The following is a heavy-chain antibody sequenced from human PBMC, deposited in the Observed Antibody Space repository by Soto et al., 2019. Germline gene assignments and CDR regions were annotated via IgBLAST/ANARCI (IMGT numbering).Heavy chain of an antibody. J-gene: IGHJ6*02. CDR2: INHSGST. D-gene: IGHD5-18*01. Sequence: ASETLSLTCAVYGGSFSGYYWSWIRQPPGKGLEWIGEINHSGSTNYNPSLKSRVTISVDTSKNQFSLKLSSVTAADTAVYYCACVDTAMVKDYYYGMDVWGQGTTVTVSS. CDR1: GGSFSGYY. CDR3: ACVDTAMVKDYYYGMDV. V-gene: IGHV4-34*01.